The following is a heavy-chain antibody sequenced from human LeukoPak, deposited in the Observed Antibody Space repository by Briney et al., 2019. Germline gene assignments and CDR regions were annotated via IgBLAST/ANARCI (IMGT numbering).Heavy chain of an antibody. CDR3: ARDTYYYDSSGYPDAEYFQH. Sequence: GGSLRLSCAASGFTFSSYWMSWVRQAPGKGLEWVANIKQDGSEKYYVDSVKGRFAISRDNAKNSLYLQMNSLRAEDTAVYYRARDTYYYDSSGYPDAEYFQHWGQGTLVTVSS. D-gene: IGHD3-22*01. V-gene: IGHV3-7*01. J-gene: IGHJ1*01. CDR1: GFTFSSYW. CDR2: IKQDGSEK.